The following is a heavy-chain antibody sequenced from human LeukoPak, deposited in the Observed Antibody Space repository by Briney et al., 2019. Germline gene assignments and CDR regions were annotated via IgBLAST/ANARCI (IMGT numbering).Heavy chain of an antibody. Sequence: PGGSLRLSCAASGITASSYAMTWVRQAPGKGLEWVSTISGSGDRTLYADSVKGRFTISRDNFKNTLYLQMNSLRAEDTAVYHCARDAPRYSSGDSYYFDYWGQGTLVTVSS. J-gene: IGHJ4*02. V-gene: IGHV3-23*01. CDR1: GITASSYA. CDR2: ISGSGDRT. D-gene: IGHD6-19*01. CDR3: ARDAPRYSSGDSYYFDY.